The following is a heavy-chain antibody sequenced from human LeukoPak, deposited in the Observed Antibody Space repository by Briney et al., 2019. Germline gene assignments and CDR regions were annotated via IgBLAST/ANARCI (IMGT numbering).Heavy chain of an antibody. J-gene: IGHJ4*02. CDR2: IYYSGST. CDR1: GGSISSFY. V-gene: IGHV4-59*01. D-gene: IGHD3-22*01. CDR3: ARVTGYMIEDYFDY. Sequence: SETLSLTCTVSGGSISSFYWSWIRQPPGKGLEWIGYIYYSGSTNYNPSLKSRVTISVDTSKNQFSLKLSSVTAADTAVYYCARVTGYMIEDYFDYWGQGTLVTVSS.